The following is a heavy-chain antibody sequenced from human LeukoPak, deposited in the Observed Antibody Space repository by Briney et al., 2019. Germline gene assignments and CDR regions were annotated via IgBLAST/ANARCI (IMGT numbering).Heavy chain of an antibody. J-gene: IGHJ1*01. CDR3: AREGRVGAIVYFFN. V-gene: IGHV4-4*07. Sequence: SSETLSLTCTVSGGSISSYYWSWIRQPAGKGLEWIGRIYTSGSTNYNPSLKSRATMSVDTSKNQFSLKLSSVTAADTAVYYCAREGRVGAIVYFFNWGQGTLVTVSS. CDR2: IYTSGST. D-gene: IGHD1-26*01. CDR1: GGSISSYY.